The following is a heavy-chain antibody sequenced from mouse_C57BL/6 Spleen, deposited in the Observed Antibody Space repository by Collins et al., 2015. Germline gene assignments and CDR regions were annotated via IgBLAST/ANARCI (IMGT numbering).Heavy chain of an antibody. V-gene: IGHV9-3*01. J-gene: IGHJ2*01. D-gene: IGHD1-1*01. CDR2: INTYSGVP. CDR3: ARGELLLLRSLYFDY. CDR1: GYTFTTYG. Sequence: GETVKISCKASGYTFTTYGMSWVEQAPGKGLKWMGWINTYSGVPTYADDFKGRFAFSLETSASTAYLQINNLKNEDTATYFCARGELLLLRSLYFDYWGQGTTLTVSS.